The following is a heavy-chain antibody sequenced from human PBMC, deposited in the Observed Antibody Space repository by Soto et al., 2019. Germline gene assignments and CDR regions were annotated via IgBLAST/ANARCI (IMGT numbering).Heavy chain of an antibody. CDR3: AREGITPPSNAFDI. D-gene: IGHD3-16*01. V-gene: IGHV1-46*03. CDR2: INPSGGST. CDR1: GYTFTNYY. Sequence: QVQLVQSGAEVKKPGASVKVSCKASGYTFTNYYIHWVRQAPGQGLEWMGLINPSGGSTNYAQKFQGRVTXXRXTXTSTVYMELSSLISEDTAVYYCAREGITPPSNAFDIWGQGTVVTVSS. J-gene: IGHJ3*02.